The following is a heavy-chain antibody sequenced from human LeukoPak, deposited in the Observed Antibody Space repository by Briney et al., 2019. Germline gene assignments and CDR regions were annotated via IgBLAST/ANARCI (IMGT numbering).Heavy chain of an antibody. CDR3: AREYYDFWSGYYPPYYFDY. CDR2: INGDGSNS. Sequence: GGSLRLSCVASGFTFTTYWMHWVRQAPGKGLVWVSRINGDGSNSNYADSVKGRFTISRDNAKNSLYLQMNSLRAEDTAVYYCAREYYDFWSGYYPPYYFDYWGQGTLVTVSS. CDR1: GFTFTTYW. V-gene: IGHV3-74*01. J-gene: IGHJ4*02. D-gene: IGHD3-3*01.